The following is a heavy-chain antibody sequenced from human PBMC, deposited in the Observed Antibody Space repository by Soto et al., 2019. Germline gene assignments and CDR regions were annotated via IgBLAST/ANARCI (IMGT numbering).Heavy chain of an antibody. V-gene: IGHV1-2*04. Sequence: ASVKVYCKASGYTFTGYYMLWVRQAPGQGLEWMGWINPNSGGTNYAQKFQGWVTMTRDTSISTAYMELSRLRSDDTAVYYCATQRSEWELSFDYWGQGTLVTVSS. D-gene: IGHD1-26*01. CDR1: GYTFTGYY. CDR2: INPNSGGT. J-gene: IGHJ4*02. CDR3: ATQRSEWELSFDY.